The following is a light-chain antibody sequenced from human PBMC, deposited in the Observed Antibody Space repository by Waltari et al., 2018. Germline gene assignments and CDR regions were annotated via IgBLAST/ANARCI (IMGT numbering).Light chain of an antibody. CDR1: DSNIGTNV. CDR2: RSD. CDR3: ASWDDSLNGHWV. Sequence: QSLLTQPPPASGTPGQRGPAPASGTDSNIGTNVCNWHPQPPGHAPKLRIYRSDRRPSGVPVRFSCSTSGSSASLALAGLHSEDEADYNCASWDDSLNGHWVFGGGTKVTVL. J-gene: IGLJ3*02. V-gene: IGLV1-44*01.